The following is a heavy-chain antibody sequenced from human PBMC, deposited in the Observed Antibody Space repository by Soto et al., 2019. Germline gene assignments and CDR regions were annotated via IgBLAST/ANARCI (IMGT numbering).Heavy chain of an antibody. CDR2: INAGNGRT. Sequence: QVKVVQSGAEVKKPGASVQVSCKASGYSFPRATMHWVRQAPGDRPEWMGWINAGNGRTKYSQKFEGRVTFSRGTSADTSYMEMSSLTSEDTAVYYCGFGDYDEWLNPWGQGTLVTVSP. J-gene: IGHJ5*02. CDR3: GFGDYDEWLNP. CDR1: GYSFPRAT. D-gene: IGHD4-17*01. V-gene: IGHV1-3*01.